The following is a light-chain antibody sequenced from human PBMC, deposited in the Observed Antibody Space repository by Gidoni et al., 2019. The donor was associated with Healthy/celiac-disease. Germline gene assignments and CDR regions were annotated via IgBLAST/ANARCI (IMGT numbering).Light chain of an antibody. CDR3: QQYNNWPWT. CDR1: QSVSSN. J-gene: IGKJ1*01. Sequence: PTTLSVSPGERATLSCRASQSVSSNLAWYQQKPGQAPRLLIYGASTRATGIPARFSGSGSGTEFTLTISSLQSEDFAVYYCQQYNNWPWTFGQGTKVEIK. CDR2: GAS. V-gene: IGKV3-15*01.